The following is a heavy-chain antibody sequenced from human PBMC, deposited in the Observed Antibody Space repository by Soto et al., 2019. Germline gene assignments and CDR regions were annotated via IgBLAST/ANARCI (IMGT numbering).Heavy chain of an antibody. D-gene: IGHD6-13*01. CDR3: AKSFSSNWYDYFDY. Sequence: GGSLRLSCGASGLSVSDNYMGWVRQAPGRGLEWVSVMYAGGDTHYADSVKGRFTISRDNSKNMLYLQMNSLRAEDTALYYCAKSFSSNWYDYFDYWGQGSLVTVSS. CDR2: MYAGGDT. CDR1: GLSVSDNY. J-gene: IGHJ4*02. V-gene: IGHV3-53*01.